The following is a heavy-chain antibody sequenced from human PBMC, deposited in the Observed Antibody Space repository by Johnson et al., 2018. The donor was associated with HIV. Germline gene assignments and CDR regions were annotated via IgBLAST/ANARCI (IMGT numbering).Heavy chain of an antibody. CDR3: ARDGSGTPKAFDI. D-gene: IGHD3-10*01. CDR2: IYSGGTT. CDR1: GFTVSSNH. J-gene: IGHJ3*02. V-gene: IGHV3-66*01. Sequence: EKLVESGGGLVKPGGSLRFSCAASGFTVSSNHMSWVRQAPGKGLEWVSFIYSGGTTYYADSVKGRFTISRDNSKNTVYLQMNSLRAEDTAVYYCARDGSGTPKAFDIWGQGTMVTVSS.